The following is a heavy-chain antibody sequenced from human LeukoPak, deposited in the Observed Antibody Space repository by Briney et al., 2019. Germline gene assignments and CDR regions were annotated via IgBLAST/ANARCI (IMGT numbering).Heavy chain of an antibody. CDR3: ARVPYGGNSGVIDY. CDR1: GGSISSGGYY. J-gene: IGHJ4*02. D-gene: IGHD4-23*01. CDR2: IYYSGST. Sequence: SQTLSLTCTVSGGSISSGGYYWSWIRQHPGKGLEWIGYIYYSGSTYYNPSPKSRVTISVDTSKNQFSLKLSSVTAADTAVYYCARVPYGGNSGVIDYWGQGTLVTVSS. V-gene: IGHV4-31*03.